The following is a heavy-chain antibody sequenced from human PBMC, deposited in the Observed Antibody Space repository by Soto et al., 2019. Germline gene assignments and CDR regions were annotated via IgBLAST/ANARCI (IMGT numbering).Heavy chain of an antibody. D-gene: IGHD1-1*01. Sequence: QVQLVESGGGVVQPGRSLRLSCAASGFIFSSYAMHWVRQAPGKGLEWVAVISYDGSNKYYADSVKGRFTISRDNSKNTLYLQMNSLRAEDTAVYYCAREGATGTTPIGYWGQGTLVTVSS. CDR3: AREGATGTTPIGY. V-gene: IGHV3-30-3*01. CDR2: ISYDGSNK. J-gene: IGHJ4*02. CDR1: GFIFSSYA.